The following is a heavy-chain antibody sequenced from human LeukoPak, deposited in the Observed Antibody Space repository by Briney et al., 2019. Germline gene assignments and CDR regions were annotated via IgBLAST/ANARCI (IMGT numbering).Heavy chain of an antibody. V-gene: IGHV3-30*02. Sequence: PGGSLRLSCAASGFTFSSYGMHWVRQAPGKGLEWVAFIRYDGSNKYHADSVKGRFTISRDNSKNTLYLQMNSLRAEDAAVYYCAKDCCIVPMVYAPDYWGQGTLVTVSS. J-gene: IGHJ4*02. CDR1: GFTFSSYG. D-gene: IGHD2-8*01. CDR3: AKDCCIVPMVYAPDY. CDR2: IRYDGSNK.